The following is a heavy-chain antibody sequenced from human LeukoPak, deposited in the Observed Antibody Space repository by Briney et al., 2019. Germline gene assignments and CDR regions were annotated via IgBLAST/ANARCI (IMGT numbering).Heavy chain of an antibody. CDR3: ARDGPGPTGYYYYMDV. D-gene: IGHD1/OR15-1a*01. Sequence: SETLSLTCTVSGGSISSYYWSWIRQPPGKGLEWIGYIYYSGSTNYNPSLKSRVTISVDTSKNQFSLKLSSVTAAGTAVYYCARDGPGPTGYYYYMDVWGKGTTVTVSS. CDR1: GGSISSYY. V-gene: IGHV4-59*01. CDR2: IYYSGST. J-gene: IGHJ6*03.